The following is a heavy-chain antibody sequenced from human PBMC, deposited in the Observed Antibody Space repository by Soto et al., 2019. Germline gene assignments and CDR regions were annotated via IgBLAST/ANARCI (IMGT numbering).Heavy chain of an antibody. CDR2: ISYDGSNG. Sequence: VGSLRLSCAASGFTFSTYGMHWVRQAPGKGLEWVAVISYDGSNGYYAESVKGRFTISRDNSKNTLYLQMNSLRAEDAAVYYCAKELEIWVQGTMVTVSS. CDR3: AKELEI. V-gene: IGHV3-30*18. J-gene: IGHJ3*02. D-gene: IGHD1-1*01. CDR1: GFTFSTYG.